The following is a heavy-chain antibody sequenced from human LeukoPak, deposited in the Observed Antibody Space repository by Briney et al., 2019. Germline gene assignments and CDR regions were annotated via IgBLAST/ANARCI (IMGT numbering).Heavy chain of an antibody. Sequence: PGGSLRLSCAASGFIFSGSAMHWVRLASGKGLEWVGRIRSKANSYATAYAASVKGRFTISRDDSKNTAYLQMNSLKTEDTAVYYCAKDQAMTPDYWGQGTLVTVSS. J-gene: IGHJ4*02. CDR3: AKDQAMTPDY. V-gene: IGHV3-73*01. CDR1: GFIFSGSA. CDR2: IRSKANSYAT. D-gene: IGHD2-2*01.